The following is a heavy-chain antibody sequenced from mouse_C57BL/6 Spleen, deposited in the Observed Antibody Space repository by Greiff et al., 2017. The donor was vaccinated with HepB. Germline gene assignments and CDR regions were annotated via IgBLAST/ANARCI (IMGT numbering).Heavy chain of an antibody. V-gene: IGHV5-16*01. D-gene: IGHD1-1*01. Sequence: EVMLVESEGGLVQPGRSMKLSCTASGFTFSDYYMAWVRQVPEKGLEWVANINYDGSSTYYLDSLKSRFIISRDNAKNILYLQMSSLKSEDTATYYCARKGDYYGSSYWYFDVWGTGTTVTVSS. CDR2: INYDGSST. CDR3: ARKGDYYGSSYWYFDV. CDR1: GFTFSDYY. J-gene: IGHJ1*03.